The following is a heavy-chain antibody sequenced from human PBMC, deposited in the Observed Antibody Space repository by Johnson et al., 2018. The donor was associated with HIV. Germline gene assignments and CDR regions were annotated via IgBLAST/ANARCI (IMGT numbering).Heavy chain of an antibody. Sequence: QVQLVESGGGVVQPGRSLRLSCAASGFTFSSYAMHWVRQTPGKGLEWVAFTRFDGSKKYYAESVKGRFTISRDNSKTTLYLQMNSLASDDTAVYYCTTASGYYPFFDAFDMWGQGTMVTVSS. CDR1: GFTFSSYA. D-gene: IGHD3-22*01. J-gene: IGHJ3*02. CDR2: TRFDGSKK. CDR3: TTASGYYPFFDAFDM. V-gene: IGHV3-30*02.